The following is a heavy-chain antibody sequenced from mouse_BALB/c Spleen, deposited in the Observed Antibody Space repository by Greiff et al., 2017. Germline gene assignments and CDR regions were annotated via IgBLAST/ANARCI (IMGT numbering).Heavy chain of an antibody. CDR3: ARCGVRRGSSAMDY. Sequence: VQLVESGAELMKPGASVKISCKATGYTFSSYWIEWVKQRPGHGLEWIGEILPGSGSTNYNEKFKGKATFTADTSSNTAYMQLSSLTSEDSAVYYCARCGVRRGSSAMDYWGQGTSVTVSS. CDR2: ILPGSGST. V-gene: IGHV1-9*01. J-gene: IGHJ4*01. CDR1: GYTFSSYW. D-gene: IGHD2-14*01.